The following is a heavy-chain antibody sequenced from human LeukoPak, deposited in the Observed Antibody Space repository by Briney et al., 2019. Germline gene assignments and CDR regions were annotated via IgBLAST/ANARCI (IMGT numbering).Heavy chain of an antibody. CDR1: GGSISSSSYY. Sequence: SETLSLTCTVSGGSISSSSYYWGWICQPPGKGLEWIGSIYYSGSTYYNPSLKSRVTISVDTSKNQFSLKLSSVTAADTAVYYCARGSLWFGPQRESFDYWGQGTLVTVSS. V-gene: IGHV4-39*07. CDR2: IYYSGST. J-gene: IGHJ4*02. CDR3: ARGSLWFGPQRESFDY. D-gene: IGHD3-10*01.